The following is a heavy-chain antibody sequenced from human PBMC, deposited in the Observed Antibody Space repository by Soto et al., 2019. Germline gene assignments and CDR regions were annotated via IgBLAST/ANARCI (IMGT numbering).Heavy chain of an antibody. CDR2: IYYTGST. V-gene: IGHV4-39*01. CDR3: ARHPGSPVPTVYATHYFDD. J-gene: IGHJ4*02. CDR1: GDSIGTINYY. D-gene: IGHD2-8*01. Sequence: QLQLQESGPGLVKPSETLSVTCSVSGDSIGTINYYWVWLRQPPGKGPEWIGSIYYTGSTHYNTPISGRPTVTVNTSKNQFSLRLTSVTAADTAVYYCARHPGSPVPTVYATHYFDDWGQGVLVTGSS.